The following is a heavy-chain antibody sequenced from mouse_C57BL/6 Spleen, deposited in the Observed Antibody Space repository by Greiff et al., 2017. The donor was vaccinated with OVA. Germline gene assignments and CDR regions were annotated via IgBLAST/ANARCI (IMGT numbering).Heavy chain of an antibody. CDR1: GFTFTDYY. Sequence: EVQGVESGGGLVQPGGSLSLSCAASGFTFTDYYMSWVRQPPGKALEWLGFIRNKANGYTTEYSASVKGRFTISRDNSQSILYLQMNALRAEDSATYYCARSNVGGYFDVWGTGTTVTVSS. V-gene: IGHV7-3*01. J-gene: IGHJ1*03. CDR2: IRNKANGYTT. CDR3: ARSNVGGYFDV.